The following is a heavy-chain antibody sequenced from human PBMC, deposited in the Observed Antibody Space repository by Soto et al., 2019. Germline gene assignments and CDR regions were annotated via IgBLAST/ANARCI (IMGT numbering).Heavy chain of an antibody. CDR2: IKSKTDGGTT. D-gene: IGHD2-15*01. J-gene: IGHJ6*02. CDR1: GLTFSNGW. Sequence: GGSLRLSCAASGLTFSNGWMSGVRQAAGKGLEWVGRIKSKTDGGTTDYAAHVKGRFTISRHDSKNTLYLEMNSLKTYFPAVYYCTTDPYSDQGGSGVSHYYYYGIDVWGQGTTVTVSS. V-gene: IGHV3-15*01. CDR3: TTDPYSDQGGSGVSHYYYYGIDV.